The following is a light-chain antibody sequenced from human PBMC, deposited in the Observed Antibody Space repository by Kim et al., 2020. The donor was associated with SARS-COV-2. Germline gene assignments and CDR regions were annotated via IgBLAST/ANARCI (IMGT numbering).Light chain of an antibody. J-gene: IGKJ1*01. CDR2: DAS. CDR3: LQGSNYPCT. V-gene: IGKV1-12*01. Sequence: DIQMTQSPSSVSASVGDRVTITCRASQGIGNRLGWYQQRPGKAPKLLIYDASRLERGVPSRFSGSESGTDFTLTISSLQPEDFATYFCLQGSNYPCTFGQGTQVEIK. CDR1: QGIGNR.